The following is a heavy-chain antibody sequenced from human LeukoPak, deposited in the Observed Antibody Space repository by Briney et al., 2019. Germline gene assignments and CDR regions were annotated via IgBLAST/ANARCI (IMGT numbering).Heavy chain of an antibody. V-gene: IGHV1-2*02. Sequence: GASVKVSCTASGGTFSSYAISWVRQAPGQGLEWMGWINPNSGGTNYAQKFQGRVTMTRDTSISTAYMELSRLRSDDTAVYYCARGTDAFDIWGQGTMVTVSS. CDR3: ARGTDAFDI. CDR2: INPNSGGT. CDR1: GGTFSSYA. J-gene: IGHJ3*02.